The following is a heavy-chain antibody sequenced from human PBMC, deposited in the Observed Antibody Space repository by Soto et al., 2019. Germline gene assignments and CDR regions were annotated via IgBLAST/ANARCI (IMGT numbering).Heavy chain of an antibody. D-gene: IGHD6-19*01. J-gene: IGHJ4*02. Sequence: EVQPLESGGDLAQPGGSLRLICAASGFTFSNYAMTWVRQSPGKGLEWVSTITSAGSTFYGDTVKGRFTISRDNSKSTLYLQMNSLGAEDTAVYYCAKTDKFHSQSSGWANRFDSWGQGTLVTVSS. V-gene: IGHV3-23*01. CDR2: ITSAGST. CDR3: AKTDKFHSQSSGWANRFDS. CDR1: GFTFSNYA.